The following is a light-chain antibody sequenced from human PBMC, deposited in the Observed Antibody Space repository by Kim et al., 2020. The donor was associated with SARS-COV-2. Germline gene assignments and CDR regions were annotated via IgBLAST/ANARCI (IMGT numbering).Light chain of an antibody. Sequence: EIVMTQSPATLSVSPGERATLSCRASQSVSSNLAWYQQKPGQAPRLLIYDASTRATGIPARFSGSGSGTDFTLTISTLQPEDFGTYYCQQGYSTFGQGTKLEI. CDR3: QQGYST. CDR1: QSVSSN. CDR2: DAS. V-gene: IGKV3-15*01. J-gene: IGKJ2*01.